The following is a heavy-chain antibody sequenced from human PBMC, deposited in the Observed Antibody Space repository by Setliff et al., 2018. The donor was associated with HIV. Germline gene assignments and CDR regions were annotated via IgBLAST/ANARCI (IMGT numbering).Heavy chain of an antibody. D-gene: IGHD3-3*01. CDR1: GYTFTNYD. Sequence: GASVKVSCKASGYTFTNYDINWVRQAPGQGLEWMEWMNPNSGNTGYAQEFQGRVTMTRNTSISTAYMELSSLRSEDTAVYYCARGQYYNFWSGYYTWSYFDYWGQGTLVTVSS. CDR3: ARGQYYNFWSGYYTWSYFDY. CDR2: MNPNSGNT. V-gene: IGHV1-8*02. J-gene: IGHJ4*02.